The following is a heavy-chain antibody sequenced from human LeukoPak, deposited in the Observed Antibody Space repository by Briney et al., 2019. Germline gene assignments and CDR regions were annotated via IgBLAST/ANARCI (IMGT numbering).Heavy chain of an antibody. D-gene: IGHD4-17*01. CDR1: GFTFSSYG. J-gene: IGHJ3*02. CDR3: AKGTFYGDYGNAFDI. CDR2: ISYDGSNK. Sequence: PGGSLRLSCAASGFTFSSYGMHWVRQAPGKGLEWVAVISYDGSNKYYADSVKGRFTISRDNSKNTLYLQMNSLRAEDTAVYYCAKGTFYGDYGNAFDIWGQGTMVTVSS. V-gene: IGHV3-30*18.